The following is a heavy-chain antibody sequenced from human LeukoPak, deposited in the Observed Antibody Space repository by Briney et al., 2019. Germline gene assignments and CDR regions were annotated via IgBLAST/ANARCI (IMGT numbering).Heavy chain of an antibody. CDR3: ARITTGASFDF. J-gene: IGHJ4*02. D-gene: IGHD1-1*01. CDR2: ISSTSSYI. CDR1: GFTFSDYY. Sequence: GGSLRLSCAASGFTFSDYYMSWIRQAPGKGLEWVSSISSTSSYIFYADSVKGRFTISRDNARNSLYLQMNSLGVEDTAVYYCARITTGASFDFWGQGTLVTVSS. V-gene: IGHV3-11*06.